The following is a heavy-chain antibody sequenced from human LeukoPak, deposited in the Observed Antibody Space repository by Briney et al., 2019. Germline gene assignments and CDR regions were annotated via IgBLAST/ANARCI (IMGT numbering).Heavy chain of an antibody. CDR1: GFTFSSYS. Sequence: GGSLRLSCAASGFTFSSYSMNWVRQAPGKGLEWVSYISGSSSTIYYADSVKGRFTISRDNAKNSLYLQMNSLRAEDTAVYYCARDRGRSGSYFDAFDIWGQGTMVTVSS. D-gene: IGHD1-26*01. CDR3: ARDRGRSGSYFDAFDI. V-gene: IGHV3-48*01. CDR2: ISGSSSTI. J-gene: IGHJ3*02.